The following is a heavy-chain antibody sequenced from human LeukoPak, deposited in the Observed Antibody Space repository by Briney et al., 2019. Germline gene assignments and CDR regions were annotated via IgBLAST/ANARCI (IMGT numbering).Heavy chain of an antibody. CDR2: ISYDGSNI. V-gene: IGHV3-30*04. J-gene: IGHJ4*02. CDR3: ARESESFDY. CDR1: GFTFSRYA. Sequence: TGGSLRLSCAVSGFTFSRYAMHWVRQAPGKGLEWVAVISYDGSNINYADSVKGRFTISRDNSKNTVYLQMNSLRAEDTAVYYCARESESFDYWGQGTLGTVSS.